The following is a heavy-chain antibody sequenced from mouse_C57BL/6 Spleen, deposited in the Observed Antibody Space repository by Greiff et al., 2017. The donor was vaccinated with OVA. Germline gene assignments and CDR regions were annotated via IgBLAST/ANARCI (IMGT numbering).Heavy chain of an antibody. CDR1: GFNIKNTY. J-gene: IGHJ4*01. Sequence: EVQLVESVAELVRPGASVKLSCTASGFNIKNTYMHWVKQRPEQGLEWIGRIDPANGNTKYAPKFQGKATITADTSSNTAYLQLSSLTSEDTAIYYCARRAYSNYDAMDYWGQGTSVTVSS. CDR2: IDPANGNT. CDR3: ARRAYSNYDAMDY. V-gene: IGHV14-3*01. D-gene: IGHD2-5*01.